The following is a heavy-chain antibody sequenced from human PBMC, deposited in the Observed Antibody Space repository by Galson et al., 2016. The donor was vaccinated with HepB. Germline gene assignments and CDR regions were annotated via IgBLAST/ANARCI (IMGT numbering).Heavy chain of an antibody. J-gene: IGHJ4*02. CDR1: GDSISNVGRH. D-gene: IGHD6-13*01. Sequence: LSLTCTVSGDSISNVGRHWGWFRQSPEMGLEYIGSIHSSGTSYYNPSLTSRVTVSADMSRNQFFLSLTSVTAADTAIYYCVRLGTAAAVANGRVSVYWSQGTRVTVSS. CDR3: VRLGTAAAVANGRVSVY. CDR2: IHSSGTS. V-gene: IGHV4-39*01.